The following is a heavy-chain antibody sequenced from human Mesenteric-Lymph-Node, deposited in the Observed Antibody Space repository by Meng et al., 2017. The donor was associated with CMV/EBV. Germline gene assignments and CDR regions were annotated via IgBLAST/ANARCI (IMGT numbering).Heavy chain of an antibody. J-gene: IGHJ4*02. CDR1: GFTFSSYS. Sequence: GESLKISCAASGFTFSSYSMNWVRQAPGKGLEWVSYISRSSSTVYYADSVKGRFTISRDNAKNSLYLQMNRLRAEDTAVYYCAREKRVAASLDYWGQGTLVTVSS. CDR3: AREKRVAASLDY. D-gene: IGHD6-19*01. V-gene: IGHV3-48*04. CDR2: ISRSSSTV.